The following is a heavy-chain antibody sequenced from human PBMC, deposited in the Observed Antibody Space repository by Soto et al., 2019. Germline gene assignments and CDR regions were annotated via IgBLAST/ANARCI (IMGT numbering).Heavy chain of an antibody. Sequence: QVQLQQWGAGLLKPSETLSLTCAVYGGSFSGYYWSWIRQPPGKGLEWIGEINHSGSTNYNPSLKSRVIISVDTSKTQFSRKLSCVTAADTAVYYGARVMVRGGLADAFDIWGRGKMVTVSS. CDR2: INHSGST. CDR3: ARVMVRGGLADAFDI. V-gene: IGHV4-34*01. CDR1: GGSFSGYY. D-gene: IGHD3-10*01. J-gene: IGHJ3*02.